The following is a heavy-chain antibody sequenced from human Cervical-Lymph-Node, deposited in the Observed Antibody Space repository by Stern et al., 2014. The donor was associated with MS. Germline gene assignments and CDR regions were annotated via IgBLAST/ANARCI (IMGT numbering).Heavy chain of an antibody. CDR3: AREAPVEPAATDAFDI. CDR2: IWSDGTNS. Sequence: QVQLVESGGGVVQPGRSLRLSCAASGFTFSTYGMHWVRQAPGTGLEWVAVIWSDGTNSLYADSVKGRFTISRDNSKTSLYLQINTLRTEDTAVYYCAREAPVEPAATDAFDIWGRGTMVAVSS. J-gene: IGHJ3*02. CDR1: GFTFSTYG. V-gene: IGHV3-33*01. D-gene: IGHD2-2*01.